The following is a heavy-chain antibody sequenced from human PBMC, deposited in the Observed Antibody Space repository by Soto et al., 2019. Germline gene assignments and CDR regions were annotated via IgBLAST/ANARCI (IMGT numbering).Heavy chain of an antibody. CDR1: VFTFTNYA. V-gene: IGHV3-30*04. CDR2: ISYDGGNI. D-gene: IGHD6-19*01. J-gene: IGHJ4*02. CDR3: ARDWGAVASYYFDN. Sequence: GWSLRLSCASSVFTFTNYAMHWVRQAPGKGLEWVAVISYDGGNIFYADSVKGRFTISRDASKNTLYLQMDSLRGEDTAVYYCARDWGAVASYYFDNWGQGTPVTVSS.